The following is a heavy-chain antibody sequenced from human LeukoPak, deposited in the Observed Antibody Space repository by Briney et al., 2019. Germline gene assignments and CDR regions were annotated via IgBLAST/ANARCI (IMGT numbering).Heavy chain of an antibody. CDR1: GGSISNYY. V-gene: IGHV4-59*12. J-gene: IGHJ3*02. Sequence: SETLSLTCTVSGGSISNYYWSWIRQPPGKGLEWIGYIYYSGSTNYNPSLKSRVTMSVDTSKNQFSLKLSSVTAADTAVYYCARERLDAFDIWGQGTMVTVSS. CDR2: IYYSGST. CDR3: ARERLDAFDI.